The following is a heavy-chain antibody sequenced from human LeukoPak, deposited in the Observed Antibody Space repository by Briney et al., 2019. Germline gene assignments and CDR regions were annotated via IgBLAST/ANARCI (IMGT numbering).Heavy chain of an antibody. D-gene: IGHD6-19*01. CDR1: GFTFSSYG. Sequence: GGSLRLSCAASGFTFSSYGMSWVRQAPGKGLEWVSAISGSGGSTYYADSVKGRFTISRDNAKNTLYLQMNSLRAEDTAVYYCARGYSSGWFPASSWYFDLWGRGTLVTVSS. CDR2: ISGSGGST. V-gene: IGHV3-23*01. J-gene: IGHJ2*01. CDR3: ARGYSSGWFPASSWYFDL.